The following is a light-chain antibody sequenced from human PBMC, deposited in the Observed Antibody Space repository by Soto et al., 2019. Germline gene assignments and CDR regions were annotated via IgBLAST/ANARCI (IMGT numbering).Light chain of an antibody. CDR1: NIGSKS. V-gene: IGLV3-21*04. CDR3: QVWDSSSDPYVV. J-gene: IGLJ2*01. Sequence: SYELTQPPSVSVAPGKTARITCGGNNIGSKSVHWYQQKPGQAPVLVIYYDSDRPSGIPERFSGSNSGNTATLTISRVEAGDEADYYCQVWDSSSDPYVVFGGGTKLTV. CDR2: YDS.